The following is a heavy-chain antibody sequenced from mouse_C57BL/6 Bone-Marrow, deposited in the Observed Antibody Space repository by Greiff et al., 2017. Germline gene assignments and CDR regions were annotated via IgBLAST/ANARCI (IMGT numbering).Heavy chain of an antibody. Sequence: EVNLVESGGDLVKPGGSLKLSCAASGFTFSSYGMSWVRPTPDKRLEWVATISSGGSYTYYPDSVKGRFTISRDNAKNTLYLQMSSLKSEDTAMYYCATSDVWGTGTTVTVSS. V-gene: IGHV5-6*01. J-gene: IGHJ1*03. CDR3: ATSDV. CDR1: GFTFSSYG. CDR2: ISSGGSYT.